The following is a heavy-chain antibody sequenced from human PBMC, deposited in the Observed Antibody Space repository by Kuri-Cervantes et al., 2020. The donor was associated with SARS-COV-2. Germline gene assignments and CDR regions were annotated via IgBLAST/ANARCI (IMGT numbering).Heavy chain of an antibody. CDR2: INPNTGGT. CDR1: GYTLTDYY. D-gene: IGHD6-19*01. Sequence: ASVKVSCKASGYTLTDYYIHWVRQAPGQGLEWMGWINPNTGGTNYAQKFQGRVTMSRDTSINTAYMELSRLRSDDTAVYYCAREGGIAVAGTGFDYWGQGALVTVSS. CDR3: AREGGIAVAGTGFDY. J-gene: IGHJ4*02. V-gene: IGHV1-2*02.